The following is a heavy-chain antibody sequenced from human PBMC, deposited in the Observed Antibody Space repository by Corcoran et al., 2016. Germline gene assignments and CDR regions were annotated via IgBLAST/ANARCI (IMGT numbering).Heavy chain of an antibody. D-gene: IGHD3-22*01. CDR2: ISSSSSYI. V-gene: IGHV3-21*01. J-gene: IGHJ6*02. CDR3: ARDRGYYYDSSGYLYYYYYGMDV. CDR1: GFTFSSYS. Sequence: EVQLVESGGGLVKPGGSLRLSCAASGFTFSSYSMNWVRQAPGKGLEWVSSISSSSSYIYYADSVKGRFTISRDNAKNSLYLQMNSLSAEDTAVYYCARDRGYYYDSSGYLYYYYYGMDVWGQGTTVTVSS.